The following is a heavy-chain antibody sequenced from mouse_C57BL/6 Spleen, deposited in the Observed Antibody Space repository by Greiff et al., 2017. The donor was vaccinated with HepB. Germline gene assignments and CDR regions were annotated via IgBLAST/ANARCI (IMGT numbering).Heavy chain of an antibody. Sequence: QVQLQQSGAELARPGASVKLSCKASGYTFTSYGISWVKQRTGQGLEWIGEIYPRSGNTYYNEKFKGKATLTADKSSSTAYMELRSLTSEDSAVYFCASYYGSSPSYWGQGTLVTVSA. J-gene: IGHJ3*01. CDR2: IYPRSGNT. D-gene: IGHD1-1*01. CDR3: ASYYGSSPSY. V-gene: IGHV1-81*01. CDR1: GYTFTSYG.